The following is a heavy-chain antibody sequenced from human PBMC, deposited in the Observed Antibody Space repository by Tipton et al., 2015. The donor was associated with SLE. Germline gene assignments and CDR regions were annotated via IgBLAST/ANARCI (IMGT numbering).Heavy chain of an antibody. Sequence: QSGAEVKKPGSSVKVSCWTSGDSFNTYAFSWVRQAPGQGLEWMGWISAYNGNTNYAQKLQGRVTMTTDTSTSTAYMELRSLRSDDTAVYYCARFGVVIIQDYYYYGMDVWGQGTTVTVSS. CDR1: GDSFNTYA. CDR3: ARFGVVIIQDYYYYGMDV. CDR2: ISAYNGNT. D-gene: IGHD3-3*01. V-gene: IGHV1-18*01. J-gene: IGHJ6*02.